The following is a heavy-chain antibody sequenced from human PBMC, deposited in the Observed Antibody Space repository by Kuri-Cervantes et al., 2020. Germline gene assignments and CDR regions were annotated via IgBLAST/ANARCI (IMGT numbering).Heavy chain of an antibody. Sequence: ASVKVSCKASGGTFSSYAISWVRQAPGQGLEWMGWINTNSGETSYAQKFHDRVIMTTDIPTSTVYMELRNLRSDDTAVYYCARNDSNDRNRWFDPWGQGTRVTVSS. CDR3: ARNDSNDRNRWFDP. CDR2: INTNSGET. D-gene: IGHD3-22*01. CDR1: GGTFSSYA. V-gene: IGHV1-18*01. J-gene: IGHJ5*02.